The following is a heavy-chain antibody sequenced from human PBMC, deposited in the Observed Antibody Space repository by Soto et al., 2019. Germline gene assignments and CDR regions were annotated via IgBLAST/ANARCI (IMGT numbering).Heavy chain of an antibody. Sequence: QVQMVESGGGVVQPGRSLRLSCAASGFTFSSYAMHCVRQAPGKGLEWVAVISYDGSNKYYADSVKGRFTISRDNSKNTLYLQMNSLRAEDTAVYYCARDPGGTDFAEWTYYFGYWGQGTLVTVSS. CDR2: ISYDGSNK. J-gene: IGHJ4*02. CDR1: GFTFSSYA. V-gene: IGHV3-30-3*01. CDR3: ARDPGGTDFAEWTYYFGY. D-gene: IGHD3-3*01.